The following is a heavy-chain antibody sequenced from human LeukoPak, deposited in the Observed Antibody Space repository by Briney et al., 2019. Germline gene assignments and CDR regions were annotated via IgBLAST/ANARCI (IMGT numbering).Heavy chain of an antibody. CDR2: ISSGSTYT. Sequence: GGSLRLSCAVSGFTFSTFSMNWVRQAPGKGLEWVSSISSGSTYTYYADSVKGRFTISRDNAKNSLYPQMNSLRAEDTAVYYCARNKYGDFFTFFDYWGQGTLVTVSS. CDR1: GFTFSTFS. V-gene: IGHV3-21*01. D-gene: IGHD4-17*01. CDR3: ARNKYGDFFTFFDY. J-gene: IGHJ4*02.